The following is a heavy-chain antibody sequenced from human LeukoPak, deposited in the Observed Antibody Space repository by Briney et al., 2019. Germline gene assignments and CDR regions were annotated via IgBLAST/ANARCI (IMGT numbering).Heavy chain of an antibody. CDR2: INHSGST. CDR1: GGSFSGYY. D-gene: IGHD5-18*01. V-gene: IGHV4-34*01. CDR3: ARIQLSYYYYYGMDV. Sequence: PSETLSLTCAVYGGSFSGYYWSWIRQPPGKGLEWIGEINHSGSTNYNPSLKSRVTISVDTSKSQFSLKLSSVTAADTAVYYCARIQLSYYYYYGMDVWGQGTTVTVSS. J-gene: IGHJ6*02.